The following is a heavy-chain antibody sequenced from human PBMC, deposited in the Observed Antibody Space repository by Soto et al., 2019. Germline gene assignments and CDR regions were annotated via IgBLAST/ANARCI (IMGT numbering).Heavy chain of an antibody. CDR1: GFTFSSYG. Sequence: PGGSLRLSCAASGFTFSSYGMHWVRQAPGKGLEWVAVIWYDGSNKYYADSVKGRFTISRDNSKNTLYLQMNSLRAEDTAVYYCARSSWWDTAMVYDYWGQGTLVTVSS. CDR2: IWYDGSNK. CDR3: ARSSWWDTAMVYDY. J-gene: IGHJ4*02. V-gene: IGHV3-33*01. D-gene: IGHD5-18*01.